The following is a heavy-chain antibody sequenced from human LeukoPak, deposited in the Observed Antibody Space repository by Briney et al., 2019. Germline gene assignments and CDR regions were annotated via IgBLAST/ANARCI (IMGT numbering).Heavy chain of an antibody. Sequence: PSETLSLTCTVSGGSIISDNHLWSWIRQHPGKDLEWLGYIHHSGRAFYSPSLESRLTISLDTSKNQFSLKLNSVIGADTAVYYCARELSRPTDADAFDIWGQGTMATVSS. J-gene: IGHJ3*02. CDR1: GGSIISDNHL. V-gene: IGHV4-31*03. CDR2: IHHSGRA. CDR3: ARELSRPTDADAFDI. D-gene: IGHD6-13*01.